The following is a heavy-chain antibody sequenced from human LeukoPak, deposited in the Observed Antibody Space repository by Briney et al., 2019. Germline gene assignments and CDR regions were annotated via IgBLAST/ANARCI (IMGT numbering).Heavy chain of an antibody. CDR2: IYYSGST. CDR1: GGSISSYY. Sequence: NPSETLSLTCTVSGGSISSYYWSWIRQPPGKGLEWIGYIYYSGSTNYNPSLKSRVTISVDTSKNQFSLKLSSVTAADTAVYYCARVFYDSSGYYGPDYWYFDPWGRGTLVTVSS. J-gene: IGHJ2*01. V-gene: IGHV4-59*01. D-gene: IGHD3-22*01. CDR3: ARVFYDSSGYYGPDYWYFDP.